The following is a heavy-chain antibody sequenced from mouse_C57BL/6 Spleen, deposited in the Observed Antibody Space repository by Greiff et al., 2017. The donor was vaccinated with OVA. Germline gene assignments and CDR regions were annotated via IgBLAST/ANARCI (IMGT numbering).Heavy chain of an antibody. V-gene: IGHV1-55*01. J-gene: IGHJ2*01. CDR2: IYPGSGST. CDR3: ARRDYYGSGYACYFDY. Sequence: VKLQQPGAELVKPGASVKMSCEASGYTFTSYWITWVKQRPGQGLEWIGDIYPGSGSTNYNEKFKSKATLTVDTSSSTAYMQLSSLTSEDSAVYYCARRDYYGSGYACYFDYWGQGTTLTVSS. CDR1: GYTFTSYW. D-gene: IGHD1-1*01.